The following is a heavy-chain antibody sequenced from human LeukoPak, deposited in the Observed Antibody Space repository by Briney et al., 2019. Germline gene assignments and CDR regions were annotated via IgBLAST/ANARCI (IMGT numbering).Heavy chain of an antibody. CDR3: ARGAYCSSINCYGFDY. D-gene: IGHD2-2*01. CDR1: GGSFSAYY. V-gene: IGHV4-34*01. CDR2: LNHSGST. Sequence: SETLSLTCSVNGGSFSAYYWSWIRQPPGKGLEWVGELNHSGSTNYNPSLKSRVTFSVDTSKKQFSLKLNSVTAADTAVYYCARGAYCSSINCYGFDYWGQGTLVTVSS. J-gene: IGHJ4*02.